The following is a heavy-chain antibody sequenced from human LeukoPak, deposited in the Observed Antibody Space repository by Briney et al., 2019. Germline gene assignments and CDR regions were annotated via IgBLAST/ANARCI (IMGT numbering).Heavy chain of an antibody. Sequence: ASVKVSCKASGYTFTSYYMHWVRQAPGQGLEWMGIINPSGGSTSYAQKFQGRVTMTRDTSTSTVYMELSSLRSEDTAAYYCARNRPVYGGVDYWGQGTLVTVSS. D-gene: IGHD4-23*01. CDR1: GYTFTSYY. V-gene: IGHV1-46*03. CDR2: INPSGGST. CDR3: ARNRPVYGGVDY. J-gene: IGHJ4*02.